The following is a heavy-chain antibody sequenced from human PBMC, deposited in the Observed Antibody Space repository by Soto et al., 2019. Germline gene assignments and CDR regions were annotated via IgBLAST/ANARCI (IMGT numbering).Heavy chain of an antibody. D-gene: IGHD6-13*01. V-gene: IGHV3-23*01. J-gene: IGHJ4*02. CDR1: GFTFSSYA. CDR2: ISGSGGST. CDR3: LKEPSYGSNWYGGYFDY. Sequence: GGSLILSCAASGFTFSSYALSWVPQAPGEGLEWVSAISGSGGSTYYAVSVKGRFTISGDNSKNTLSLQMTSLRAEDTAVYYCLKEPSYGSNWYGGYFDYWGQGTLVTVSS.